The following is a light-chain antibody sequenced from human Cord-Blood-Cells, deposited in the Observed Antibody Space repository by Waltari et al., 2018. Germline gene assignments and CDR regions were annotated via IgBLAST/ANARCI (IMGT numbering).Light chain of an antibody. Sequence: DIQMTQSPSSLSASVGDRVTITCRASQGISSYLNWYQQKPGKAPKLLIYAASSLQSGGPSRFSGSGSGTDFTLTISSLQPEDFATYYCQQSYSTPFTFGPGTKVDIK. CDR3: QQSYSTPFT. J-gene: IGKJ3*01. CDR2: AAS. V-gene: IGKV1-39*01. CDR1: QGISSY.